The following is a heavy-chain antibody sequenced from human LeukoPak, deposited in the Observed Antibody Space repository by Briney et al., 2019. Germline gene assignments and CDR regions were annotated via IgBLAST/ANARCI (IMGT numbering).Heavy chain of an antibody. Sequence: GSLRLSCAASGFTFSSYAMHWVRQAPGKGLEWVAVISYDGSNKYYADSVKGRFTISRDNSKNTLYLQMNSLRAEDTAVYYCARDRPLGGAVAGYNRFDPWGQGTLVTVSS. CDR3: ARDRPLGGAVAGYNRFDP. D-gene: IGHD6-19*01. CDR2: ISYDGSNK. V-gene: IGHV3-30-3*01. J-gene: IGHJ5*02. CDR1: GFTFSSYA.